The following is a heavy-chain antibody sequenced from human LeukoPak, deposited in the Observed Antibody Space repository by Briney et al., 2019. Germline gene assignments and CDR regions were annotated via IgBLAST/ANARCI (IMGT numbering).Heavy chain of an antibody. V-gene: IGHV4-4*07. J-gene: IGHJ4*02. CDR3: ARAAEYSSGWYLFDY. CDR2: IYTSGGT. D-gene: IGHD6-19*01. Sequence: PSETLSLTCTVSGSSIGNYYWTWIRQPAGKGLEWIGRIYTSGGTNYNPSLKTRVTMSVDTSKNQVSLKLSSVTAADTAMYYCARAAEYSSGWYLFDYWGQGILVTVSA. CDR1: GSSIGNYY.